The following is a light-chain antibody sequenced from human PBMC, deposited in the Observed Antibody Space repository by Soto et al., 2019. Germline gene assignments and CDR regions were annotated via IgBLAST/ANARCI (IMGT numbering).Light chain of an antibody. J-gene: IGKJ4*01. CDR3: QQYSGSPLT. Sequence: EIVLTQSPDTLSLSPGERATLSCRASQSFSSGYIAWYQQKPGQTPRLLIYGASSRATGIPDRFSGSGSGTDFTLTIRRLEPGDVAVYYCQQYSGSPLTFGGGTKIEIK. CDR2: GAS. CDR1: QSFSSGY. V-gene: IGKV3-20*01.